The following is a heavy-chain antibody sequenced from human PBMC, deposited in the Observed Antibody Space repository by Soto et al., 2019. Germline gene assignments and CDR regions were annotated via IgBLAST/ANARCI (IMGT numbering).Heavy chain of an antibody. CDR2: IGSRGDSYAT. V-gene: IGHV3-73*01. D-gene: IGHD3-9*01. J-gene: IGHJ4*02. Sequence: PGGSLRLSCAASGFTFSGSAMQWVRQASGEGLEWLGRIGSRGDSYATAYAASVKGRFTISRDDSKNTAFLQMNNLKTEDTAVYYCSRDDSDWLFNWGQGALVTVS. CDR3: SRDDSDWLFN. CDR1: GFTFSGSA.